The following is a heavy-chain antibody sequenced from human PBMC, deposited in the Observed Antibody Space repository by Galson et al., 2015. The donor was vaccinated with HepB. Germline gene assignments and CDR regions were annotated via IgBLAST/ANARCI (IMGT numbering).Heavy chain of an antibody. CDR1: GFTFSGSA. CDR3: TRRRADAYYDILTGRGLFDYYYMDV. CDR2: IRSKANSYAT. Sequence: SLRLSCAASGFTFSGSAMHWVRQASGKGLEWVGRIRSKANSYATAYAASVKGRFTISRDDSKNTAYLQMNSLKTEDTAVYYCTRRRADAYYDILTGRGLFDYYYMDVWGKGTTVTVSS. V-gene: IGHV3-73*01. J-gene: IGHJ6*03. D-gene: IGHD3-9*01.